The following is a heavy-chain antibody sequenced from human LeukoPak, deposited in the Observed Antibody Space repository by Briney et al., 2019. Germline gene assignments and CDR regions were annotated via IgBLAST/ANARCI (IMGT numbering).Heavy chain of an antibody. CDR2: ISSSSSYI. J-gene: IGHJ4*02. CDR3: ARDRNRKLGYCSSTSCYQGY. Sequence: GGSLRLSCAASGFTFSSYSMNWVRQAPGKGLEWVSSISSSSSYIYYADSVKGRFTISRDNAKNSLYLQMNSLRAEDTAVYYCARDRNRKLGYCSSTSCYQGYWGQGTLVTVSS. V-gene: IGHV3-21*01. D-gene: IGHD2-2*01. CDR1: GFTFSSYS.